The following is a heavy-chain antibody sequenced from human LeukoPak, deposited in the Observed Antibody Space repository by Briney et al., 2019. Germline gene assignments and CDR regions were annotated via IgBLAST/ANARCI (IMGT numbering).Heavy chain of an antibody. CDR3: ARSVAAADHFDY. V-gene: IGHV4-59*08. D-gene: IGHD6-13*01. CDR2: IFYSGST. J-gene: IGHJ4*02. CDR1: GGSISSYH. Sequence: PSETLSLSCTVSGGSISSYHWSWIRQPPGKGLEWIGYIFYSGSTNYNPSLESRVTMSVDTSKNQFSLKLRSVTAADTAVYYCARSVAAADHFDYWGQGTLVTVSS.